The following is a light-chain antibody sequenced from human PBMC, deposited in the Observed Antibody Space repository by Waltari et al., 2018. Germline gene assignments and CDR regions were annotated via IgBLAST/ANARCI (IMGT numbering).Light chain of an antibody. CDR2: GTS. CDR1: QGSNSY. Sequence: DIQLTQSPSFLSASVGHRLPITCRASQGSNSYLAWYQQKPGKAPKLLIYGTSTLQSGVPSRFSGSGSGTEFTLTISSLQPEDFATYYCQQLKSFLFTFGQGTRLDIK. J-gene: IGKJ5*01. CDR3: QQLKSFLFT. V-gene: IGKV1-9*01.